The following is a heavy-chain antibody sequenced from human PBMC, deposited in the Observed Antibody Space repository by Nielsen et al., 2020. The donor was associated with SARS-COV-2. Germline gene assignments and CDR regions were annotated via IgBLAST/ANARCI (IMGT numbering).Heavy chain of an antibody. CDR3: ARDYDSSGSFDY. CDR2: MNPNSGNT. J-gene: IGHJ4*02. V-gene: IGHV1-8*01. Sequence: SVKVSCKASGYTFTSYDINWVRQATGQGLEWMGWMNPNSGNTGYAQKFQGRVTMTRNTSISTAYMELSSLRSEDTAVYYCARDYDSSGSFDYWGQGTLVTVSS. CDR1: GYTFTSYD. D-gene: IGHD3-22*01.